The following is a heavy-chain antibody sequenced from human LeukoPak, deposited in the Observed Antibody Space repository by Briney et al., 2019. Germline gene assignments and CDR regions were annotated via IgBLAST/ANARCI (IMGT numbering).Heavy chain of an antibody. V-gene: IGHV4-34*01. CDR1: GGSFSGYY. J-gene: IGHJ3*02. CDR2: IYYSGST. D-gene: IGHD3-22*01. Sequence: SETLSLTCAVYGGSFSGYYWSWIRQPPGKGLEWIGSIYYSGSTYYNPSLKSRVTISVDTSKNQFSLKLRSVTAADTAVYYCARVGGITMIVVLITDAFDIWGQGTMVTVSS. CDR3: ARVGGITMIVVLITDAFDI.